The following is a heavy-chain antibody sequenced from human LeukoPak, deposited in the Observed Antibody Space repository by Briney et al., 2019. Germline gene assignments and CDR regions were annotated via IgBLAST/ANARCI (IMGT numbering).Heavy chain of an antibody. Sequence: ASVKVSCKVSGYTLTELSMHWVRQAPGQGLEWMGIINPSGGSPTYAQKFQGRVTMTTDTSTSTVYMELSSLRSEDTAVYYCARESLSAFDIWGQGTMVTVSS. CDR1: GYTLTELS. CDR3: ARESLSAFDI. CDR2: INPSGGSP. J-gene: IGHJ3*02. D-gene: IGHD2-8*01. V-gene: IGHV1-46*01.